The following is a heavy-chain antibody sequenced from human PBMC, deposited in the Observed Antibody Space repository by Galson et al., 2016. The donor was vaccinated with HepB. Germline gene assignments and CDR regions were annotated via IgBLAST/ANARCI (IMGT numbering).Heavy chain of an antibody. CDR1: GFTFSIYA. D-gene: IGHD3-10*01. CDR3: AKDGHPSPIGGSGTFFSYYQYYYVDV. Sequence: SLRLSCAASGFTFSIYAMHWVRQAPGMGLEWVAVISYDGSNKYYADSVKGRFTISRDNFKNTLYLQMNSLRAEDTAVYYCAKDGHPSPIGGSGTFFSYYQYYYVDVWGKGTTVTVSS. CDR2: ISYDGSNK. J-gene: IGHJ6*03. V-gene: IGHV3-30*04.